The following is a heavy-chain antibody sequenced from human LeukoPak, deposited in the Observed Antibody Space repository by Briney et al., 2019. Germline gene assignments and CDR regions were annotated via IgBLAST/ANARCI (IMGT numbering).Heavy chain of an antibody. V-gene: IGHV3-21*04. CDR1: GFTFSSYS. CDR3: ARDLMGIAYRGAFYY. Sequence: GESLRLSCAASGFTFSSYSMNWVRQAPGKGLEWVSSISSSSLYIYYADSVKGRFTISRDNAKNSLYLQMNSLRAEDTAVYYCARDLMGIAYRGAFYYWGQGTLVTVSS. D-gene: IGHD6-13*01. CDR2: ISSSSLYI. J-gene: IGHJ4*02.